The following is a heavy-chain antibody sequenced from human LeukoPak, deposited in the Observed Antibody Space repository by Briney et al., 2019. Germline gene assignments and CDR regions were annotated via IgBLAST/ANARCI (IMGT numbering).Heavy chain of an antibody. D-gene: IGHD4-11*01. Sequence: SEALSLTCTVSGVSTSSNYWSWIRQPPGKGLEWKGLEWIGYVHYNGDTNYNPSLKSRVTISLDTSKSQLSLKLSSLTAADTAVYFCAGYDHSNYLAYWGQGTLVTVSS. CDR3: AGYDHSNYLAY. CDR1: GVSTSSNY. CDR2: VHYNGDT. V-gene: IGHV4-59*13. J-gene: IGHJ4*02.